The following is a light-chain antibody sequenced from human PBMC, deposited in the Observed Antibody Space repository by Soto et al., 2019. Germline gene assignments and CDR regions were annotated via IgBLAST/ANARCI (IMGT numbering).Light chain of an antibody. Sequence: QSALTQPPSVSAAPGQRVTISCSGSSSNLGAGYDVQWYQQFPGTAPKLLIYANSARPSGVPDRSSGSKSGTSASLAITGLQAEDEADYYCQSYDSSLIVSKVFGTGTKVT. J-gene: IGLJ1*01. V-gene: IGLV1-40*01. CDR3: QSYDSSLIVSKV. CDR2: ANS. CDR1: SSNLGAGYD.